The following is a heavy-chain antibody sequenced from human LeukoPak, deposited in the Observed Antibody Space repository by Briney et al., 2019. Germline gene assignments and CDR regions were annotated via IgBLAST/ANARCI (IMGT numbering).Heavy chain of an antibody. CDR2: MYYSGST. Sequence: TASETLSLTCSVSGGSLSCYYWSWIRQPPGKGLEWIGYMYYSGSTNYNPSLKSRVTISVDTSKNQFSLKLSSVTAADTAVYYCARVDWNELKNAYYFDYWGQGTLVTVSS. D-gene: IGHD1-1*01. CDR3: ARVDWNELKNAYYFDY. CDR1: GGSLSCYY. J-gene: IGHJ4*02. V-gene: IGHV4-59*01.